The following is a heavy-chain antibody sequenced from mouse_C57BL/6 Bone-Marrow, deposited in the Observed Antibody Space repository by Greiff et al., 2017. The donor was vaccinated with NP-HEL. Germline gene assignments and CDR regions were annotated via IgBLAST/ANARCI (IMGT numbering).Heavy chain of an antibody. CDR2: ISDGGSYT. Sequence: EVQLVESGGGLVKPGGSLKLSCAASGFTFSSYAMSWVRQTPEKRLEWVATISDGGSYTYYPDNVKGRFTISRDNAKNNLYLQMSHLKSEDTAMYYCARDGGGPWFAYWGQGTLVTVSA. CDR3: ARDGGGPWFAY. V-gene: IGHV5-4*01. CDR1: GFTFSSYA. D-gene: IGHD1-1*02. J-gene: IGHJ3*01.